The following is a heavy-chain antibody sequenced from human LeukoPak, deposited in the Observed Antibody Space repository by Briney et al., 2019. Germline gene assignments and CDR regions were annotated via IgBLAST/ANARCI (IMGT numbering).Heavy chain of an antibody. CDR1: GGSISSYY. Sequence: SETLSLTCTVSGGSISSYYWSWIRQPAGKGLEWIGRIYTSGSTNYNPSLKSRVTMSVDTSKNQISLKLSSVTAADTAVYYCARYYFTRYCSGGSCYFDAFDIWGQGTMVTVSS. V-gene: IGHV4-4*07. CDR2: IYTSGST. J-gene: IGHJ3*02. CDR3: ARYYFTRYCSGGSCYFDAFDI. D-gene: IGHD2-15*01.